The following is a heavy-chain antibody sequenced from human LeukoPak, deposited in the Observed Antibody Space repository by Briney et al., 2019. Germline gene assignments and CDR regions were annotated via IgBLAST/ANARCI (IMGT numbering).Heavy chain of an antibody. CDR2: IYSGGST. CDR3: AKGPGTTVLDP. D-gene: IGHD1-7*01. J-gene: IGHJ5*02. CDR1: GFTVSSNY. Sequence: AGSLRLSCAASGFTVSSNYMSWVRHAPGKGLEWFSVIYSGGSTYYADSVNGRFTISRDNSKNTLYLQMNSLRAEDTAAYYCAKGPGTTVLDPWGQGTLVTVSS. V-gene: IGHV3-53*01.